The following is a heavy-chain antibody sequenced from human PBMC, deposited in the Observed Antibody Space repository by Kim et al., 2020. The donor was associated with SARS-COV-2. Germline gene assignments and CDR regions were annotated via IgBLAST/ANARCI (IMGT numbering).Heavy chain of an antibody. CDR2: ISGGGVNK. V-gene: IGHV3-23*01. CDR3: AKMVVMEDVNNYYYYGMDV. J-gene: IGHJ6*02. Sequence: GGSLRLSCSASGFSFDIYAMSWVRQAPGKGLQWVSVISGGGVNKFYADSVRGRFTISRDNSKNTQYLQMNSLREEDTALYYCAKMVVMEDVNNYYYYGMDVGDQGPTV. D-gene: IGHD3-22*01. CDR1: GFSFDIYA.